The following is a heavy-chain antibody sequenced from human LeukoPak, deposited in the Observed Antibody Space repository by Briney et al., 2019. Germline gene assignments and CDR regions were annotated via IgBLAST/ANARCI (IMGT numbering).Heavy chain of an antibody. Sequence: SETLSLTCTVSGGSISSYYWSWIRQPPGKGLEWIGYIYYSGSTNYNPSLTSRVTISVDTSKNQFSLKLSSVTAADTAVYYCARLYYDFWSGYYYFDYWGQGTLVTVSS. J-gene: IGHJ4*02. V-gene: IGHV4-59*01. CDR3: ARLYYDFWSGYYYFDY. D-gene: IGHD3-3*01. CDR1: GGSISSYY. CDR2: IYYSGST.